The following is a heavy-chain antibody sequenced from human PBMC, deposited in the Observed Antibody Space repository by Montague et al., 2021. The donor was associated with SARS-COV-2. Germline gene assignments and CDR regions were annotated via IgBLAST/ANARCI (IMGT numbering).Heavy chain of an antibody. Sequence: SETLSLTCTVSGGSISSYYWSWIRQPPGKGLEWIGYIYYSGSTNYNPSLKSRVTISVDTSKNQFSLKLSPVTAADTAVYYCARHSRRISSSWSEGYFDYWGQGTRVTVSS. CDR1: GGSISSYY. CDR2: IYYSGST. V-gene: IGHV4-59*08. J-gene: IGHJ4*02. D-gene: IGHD6-13*01. CDR3: ARHSRRISSSWSEGYFDY.